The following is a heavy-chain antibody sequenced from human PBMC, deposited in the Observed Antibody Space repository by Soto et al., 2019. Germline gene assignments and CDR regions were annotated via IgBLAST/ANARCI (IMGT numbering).Heavy chain of an antibody. CDR2: INPNSGGA. Sequence: ASVKVSFKASGYTFTGYYMHWVRQAPGQGLEWMGWINPNSGGANYAQKFQGWVTMTRDTSISTAYMELSRLRSDDTAVYYCAREFPPKDAFDIWGQGTMVTVSS. V-gene: IGHV1-2*04. CDR3: AREFPPKDAFDI. J-gene: IGHJ3*02. CDR1: GYTFTGYY.